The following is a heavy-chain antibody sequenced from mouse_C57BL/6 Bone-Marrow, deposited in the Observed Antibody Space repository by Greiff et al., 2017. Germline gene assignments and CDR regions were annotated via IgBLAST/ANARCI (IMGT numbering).Heavy chain of an antibody. J-gene: IGHJ3*01. Sequence: VQLQESGPGLVAPSQSLSITCTVSGFSLTSYGVDWVRQSPGKGLEWLGVIWGVGSTNYNSALKSRLSISKDNSKSQVFLKMNMLQTGDTAMYYCASGYYGRSYDRFAYWGQGTLVTVSA. CDR3: ASGYYGRSYDRFAY. CDR1: GFSLTSYG. CDR2: IWGVGST. D-gene: IGHD1-1*01. V-gene: IGHV2-6*01.